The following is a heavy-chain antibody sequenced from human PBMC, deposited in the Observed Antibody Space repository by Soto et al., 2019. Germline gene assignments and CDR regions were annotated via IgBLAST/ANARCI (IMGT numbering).Heavy chain of an antibody. CDR2: ISAYNGNT. J-gene: IGHJ4*02. CDR3: ARVLYSSGWSSPLHY. CDR1: VYTFTSYG. V-gene: IGHV1-18*01. Sequence: EASVKVSCKASVYTFTSYGISWVRQAPGQGLEWMGWISAYNGNTNYAQKLQGRVTMTTDTSTSTAYMELRSLRSDDTAVYYCARVLYSSGWSSPLHYWGQGTLVTVSS. D-gene: IGHD6-19*01.